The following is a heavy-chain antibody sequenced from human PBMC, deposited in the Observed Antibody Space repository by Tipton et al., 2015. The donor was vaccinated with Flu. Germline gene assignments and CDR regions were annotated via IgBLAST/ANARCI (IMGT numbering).Heavy chain of an antibody. V-gene: IGHV4-39*01. D-gene: IGHD5-18*01. J-gene: IGHJ6*02. Sequence: TLSLTCSVSGGSITSSSYYWVWIRQPPGKGLEWIGSIYYTGTTNYNPSLKSRITISKDMSKNHFSLRVSSVTAADTAIYYCAGPDSLNYYVLDVWGHGTTVIVS. CDR3: AGPDSLNYYVLDV. CDR1: GGSITSSSYY. CDR2: IYYTGTT.